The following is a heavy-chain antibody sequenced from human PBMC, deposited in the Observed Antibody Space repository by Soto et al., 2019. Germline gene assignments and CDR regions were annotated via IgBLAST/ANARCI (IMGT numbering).Heavy chain of an antibody. Sequence: QITLKESGPTLVKPTQTLTLTCTFSGFSLSSSGVGVGWIRQPPGKAPEWLALIYWDEDKRYSPSLKTRLTTTKATSTNEVVLTMTNMAPVDTGTYYCAHKGGRGAGMDVWGQGTTVTVSS. D-gene: IGHD2-15*01. CDR3: AHKGGRGAGMDV. CDR2: IYWDEDK. J-gene: IGHJ6*02. V-gene: IGHV2-5*02. CDR1: GFSLSSSGVG.